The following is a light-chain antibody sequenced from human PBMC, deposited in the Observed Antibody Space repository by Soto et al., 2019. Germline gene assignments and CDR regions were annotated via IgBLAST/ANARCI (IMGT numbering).Light chain of an antibody. CDR1: QSISTW. J-gene: IGKJ1*01. CDR3: QQYVRAFRS. CDR2: XXX. V-gene: IGKV1-5*03. Sequence: DIQMTQSPSTLSASVGDRVTITCRASQSISTWLAWYQQKPGTAPKLLIYXXXXXXXXXXXXXXXXGSGTEFTLTISSLQPDDFATYYCQQYVRAFRSFGQGTKV.